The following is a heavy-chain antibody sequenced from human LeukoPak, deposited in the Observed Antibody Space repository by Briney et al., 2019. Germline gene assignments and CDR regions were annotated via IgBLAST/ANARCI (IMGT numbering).Heavy chain of an antibody. Sequence: ASVKVSRKTYGYTFTDYYMHWVRQAPGQGLEWMGRISLRSGGTNYAQKFQGRVTVTRDTSISTVYMELSRLRSDDTAVYYCRLVTMGDYWGQGTLVTVSS. D-gene: IGHD4-23*01. CDR2: ISLRSGGT. CDR1: GYTFTDYY. CDR3: RLVTMGDY. J-gene: IGHJ4*02. V-gene: IGHV1-2*06.